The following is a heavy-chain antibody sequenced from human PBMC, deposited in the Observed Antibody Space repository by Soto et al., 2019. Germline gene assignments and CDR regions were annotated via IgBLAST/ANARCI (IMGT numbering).Heavy chain of an antibody. CDR1: GGSISSGGYY. J-gene: IGHJ4*02. D-gene: IGHD2-15*01. CDR3: ARRYCSGGSCYLDY. Sequence: QVQLQESGPGLVKPSQTLSLTCTVSGGSISSGGYYWSWIRQHPGKVLEWIGYIYYSGSTYSNPSLKSRVTISVDTSKNQFSLKLSSVTAADTAVYYCARRYCSGGSCYLDYWGQGTLVTVSS. CDR2: IYYSGST. V-gene: IGHV4-31*03.